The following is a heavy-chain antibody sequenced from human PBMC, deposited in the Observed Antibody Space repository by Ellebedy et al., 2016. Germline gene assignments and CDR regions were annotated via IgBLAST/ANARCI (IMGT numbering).Heavy chain of an antibody. V-gene: IGHV3-33*08. Sequence: GGSLRLXCAASGFTFSSYSMNWVRQAPGKGLEWVAVIWYDGSNKYYADSVKGRFTISRDNSKNTLYLQMNSLRAEDTAVYYCARVGVPAAGYMDVWGKGTTVTVSS. CDR1: GFTFSSYS. CDR2: IWYDGSNK. CDR3: ARVGVPAAGYMDV. J-gene: IGHJ6*03. D-gene: IGHD2-2*01.